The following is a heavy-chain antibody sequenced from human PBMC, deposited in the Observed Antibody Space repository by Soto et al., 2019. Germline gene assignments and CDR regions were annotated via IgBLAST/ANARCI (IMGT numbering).Heavy chain of an antibody. Sequence: GGSLRLSCAASGFTFSSYGMHWVRQAPGKGLEWVAVISYDGSNKYYADSVKGRFTISRDNSKNTLYLQMNSLRAEDTAVYYCATPLKYYYDSSGYYYDYWGQGTLVTVSS. J-gene: IGHJ4*02. CDR2: ISYDGSNK. CDR3: ATPLKYYYDSSGYYYDY. V-gene: IGHV3-30*03. D-gene: IGHD3-22*01. CDR1: GFTFSSYG.